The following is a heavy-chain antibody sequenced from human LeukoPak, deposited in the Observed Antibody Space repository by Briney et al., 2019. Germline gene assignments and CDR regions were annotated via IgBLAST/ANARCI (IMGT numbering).Heavy chain of an antibody. CDR2: ISYDGSNK. V-gene: IGHV3-30*19. CDR3: VRAEVAGTFSFDS. D-gene: IGHD6-19*01. CDR1: GFTFSSYG. Sequence: GGSLRLSCATSGFTFSSYGMHWVRQAPGKGLEWVAIISYDGSNKYYADSVKGRFTISRDNSKNTLYLQMNSLRAEDTAVYYCVRAEVAGTFSFDSWGQGTLVTVSS. J-gene: IGHJ4*02.